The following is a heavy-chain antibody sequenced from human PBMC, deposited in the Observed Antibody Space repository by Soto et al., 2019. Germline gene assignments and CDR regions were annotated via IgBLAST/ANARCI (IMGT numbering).Heavy chain of an antibody. CDR3: ARDLRDYALSGYYGMDV. CDR1: GFTFSSYA. V-gene: IGHV3-30-3*01. CDR2: ISYDGSNK. Sequence: PGGSLRLSCAASGFTFSSYAMHWVRQAPGKGLEWVAVISYDGSNKYYADSVKGRFTISRDNSKNTLYLQMNSLRAEDKAVYYCARDLRDYALSGYYGMDVWGQGTTVTVSS. D-gene: IGHD3-16*01. J-gene: IGHJ6*02.